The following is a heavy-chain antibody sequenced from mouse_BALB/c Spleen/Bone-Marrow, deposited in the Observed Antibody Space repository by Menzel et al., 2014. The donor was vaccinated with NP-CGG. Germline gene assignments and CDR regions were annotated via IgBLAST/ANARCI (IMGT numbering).Heavy chain of an antibody. CDR2: ISSGSSTI. CDR1: GFTFSSFG. Sequence: DVMLVESGGGLVRPGGSRKLSCAASGFTFSSFGMHWVRQAPEKGLEWVAYISSGSSTIYYADTVKGRFTISRDNPKNTLFLQMTSLRSEDTAMYYCARYGYYDAMDYWGQGTSVTVSS. D-gene: IGHD2-2*01. J-gene: IGHJ4*01. CDR3: ARYGYYDAMDY. V-gene: IGHV5-17*02.